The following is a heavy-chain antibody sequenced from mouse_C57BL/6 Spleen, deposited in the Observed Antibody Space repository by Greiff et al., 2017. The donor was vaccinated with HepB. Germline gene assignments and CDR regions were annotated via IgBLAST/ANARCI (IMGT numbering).Heavy chain of an antibody. CDR2: IYPRSGNT. D-gene: IGHD2-3*01. J-gene: IGHJ4*01. CDR1: GYTFTSYG. CDR3: ARSKDGYYAMDY. V-gene: IGHV1-81*01. Sequence: VQLKQSGAELARPGASVKLSCKASGYTFTSYGISWVKQRTGQGLEWIGEIYPRSGNTYYNEKFKGKATLTADKSSSTAYMELRSLTSEDSAVYFCARSKDGYYAMDYWGQGTSVTVSS.